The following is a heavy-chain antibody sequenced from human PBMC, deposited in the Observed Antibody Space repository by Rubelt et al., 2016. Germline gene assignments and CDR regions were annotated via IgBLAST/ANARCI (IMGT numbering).Heavy chain of an antibody. CDR1: GYTLTELS. CDR3: ARDTAMAYFDY. J-gene: IGHJ4*02. V-gene: IGHV1-2*06. Sequence: QVQLVQSGAEVKKPGASVKVSCKVSGYTLTELSMHWVRQAPGQGLEWMGRINPNSGGTNYAQKFQGRVTMTRDTSISTAYMELSRLRSEDTAVYYCARDTAMAYFDYWGQGTLVTVSS. D-gene: IGHD5-18*01. CDR2: INPNSGGT.